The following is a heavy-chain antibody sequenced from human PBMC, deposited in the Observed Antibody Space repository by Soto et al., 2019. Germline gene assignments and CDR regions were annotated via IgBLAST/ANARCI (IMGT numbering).Heavy chain of an antibody. CDR1: GFSFSSYS. CDR2: ISSLSSTI. CDR3: ARDGGCRDGYTVGCNWFDP. V-gene: IGHV3-48*01. J-gene: IGHJ5*02. Sequence: TGGSLRLSCAASGFSFSSYSMNWVRQAPGKGLEWISYISSLSSTIYYADSVKGRFTISRDNAKNSLYLQMNGLRAEDTAVYYCARDGGCRDGYTVGCNWFDPWGQGTLVTVSS. D-gene: IGHD5-12*01.